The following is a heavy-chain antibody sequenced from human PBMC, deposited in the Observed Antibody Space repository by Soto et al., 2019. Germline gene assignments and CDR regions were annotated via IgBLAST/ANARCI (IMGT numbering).Heavy chain of an antibody. Sequence: VHLWESGGGLVQPGESLRLSCAASGFTFSSSAMSWVRQAPGKGLEWVSTFRESGGTTHYADPVKGRFTMARDTSRNMLFLQMNSLRAEDTAIYYCTKDSHWAIISPTLDYWVQGTLVTVSS. J-gene: IGHJ4*02. CDR2: FRESGGTT. D-gene: IGHD2-2*01. CDR3: TKDSHWAIISPTLDY. V-gene: IGHV3-23*01. CDR1: GFTFSSSA.